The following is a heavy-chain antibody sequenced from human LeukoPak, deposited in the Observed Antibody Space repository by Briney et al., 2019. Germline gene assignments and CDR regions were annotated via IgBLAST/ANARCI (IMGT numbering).Heavy chain of an antibody. J-gene: IGHJ4*02. Sequence: GGSLRLSCAASGFTFNNYVMHWVRQAPGKGLEWVAVIWYDGGSKYYADSVKGRFTISRDNSKNTLYLQMNSLRAEDTAVYYCARDPALGKFDYWGQGTLVTVSS. D-gene: IGHD7-27*01. CDR1: GFTFNNYV. CDR2: IWYDGGSK. CDR3: ARDPALGKFDY. V-gene: IGHV3-33*01.